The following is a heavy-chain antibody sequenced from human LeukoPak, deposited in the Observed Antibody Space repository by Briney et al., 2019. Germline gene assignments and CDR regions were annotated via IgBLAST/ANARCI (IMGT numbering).Heavy chain of an antibody. CDR3: ARGVTGTAPYY. CDR2: IIPILGIA. D-gene: IGHD1-20*01. V-gene: IGHV1-69*04. CDR1: GGTFSSYA. J-gene: IGHJ4*02. Sequence: GASVKVSCKASGGTFSSYAISWVRQAPGQGLEWMGRIIPILGIANYAQKFQGRVTITADKSTSTAYMELSSLRSEDTAVYYCARGVTGTAPYYWGQGTLVTASS.